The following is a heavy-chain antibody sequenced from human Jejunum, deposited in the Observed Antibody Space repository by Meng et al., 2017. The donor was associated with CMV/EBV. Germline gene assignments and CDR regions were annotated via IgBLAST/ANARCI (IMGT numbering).Heavy chain of an antibody. CDR3: GKGGKSHLDY. CDR1: GFSFSSCL. CDR2: VSSDVSST. J-gene: IGHJ4*02. V-gene: IGHV3-74*01. D-gene: IGHD1-26*01. Sequence: CAGSGFSFSSCLMHWVRQGPGKGLVWVSRVSSDVSSTSYADSVKGRFTISRDSAKNTLYLQMNSLRAEDTAVYYCGKGGKSHLDYWGQGILVTVSS.